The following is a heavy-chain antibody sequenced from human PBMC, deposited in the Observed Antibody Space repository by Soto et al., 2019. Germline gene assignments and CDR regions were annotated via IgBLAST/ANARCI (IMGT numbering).Heavy chain of an antibody. CDR3: ARDMWTERTFDS. V-gene: IGHV4-31*03. J-gene: IGHJ5*01. CDR1: GGSISRGGYF. CDR2: IYYSGST. D-gene: IGHD2-21*01. Sequence: SEALSVTCTVSGGSISRGGYFVSWIRQHPGKGLEWIGYIYYSGSTYYNPSLKSRVTISVDTSKNQFSLKLSSVTAADTAVYYCARDMWTERTFDSRGQGTPVPVSS.